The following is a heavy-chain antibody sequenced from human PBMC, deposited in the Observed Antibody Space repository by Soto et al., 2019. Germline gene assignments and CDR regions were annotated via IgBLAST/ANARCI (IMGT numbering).Heavy chain of an antibody. Sequence: GASVKLSCKASGVTLSSYTISWVRQAPGQGLGWKGRIIPIIGIANYAQKFQGRVTITADKSTSTAYMELSSLRSEDTAVYYCASYRTMIRFLEWNSHYGMDVCGQGTMGTVSS. J-gene: IGHJ6*02. CDR3: ASYRTMIRFLEWNSHYGMDV. D-gene: IGHD3-3*01. CDR2: IIPIIGIA. CDR1: GVTLSSYT. V-gene: IGHV1-69*02.